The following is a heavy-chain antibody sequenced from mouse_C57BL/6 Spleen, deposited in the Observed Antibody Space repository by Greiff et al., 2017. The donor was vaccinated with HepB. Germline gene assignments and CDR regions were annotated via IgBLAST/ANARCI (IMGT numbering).Heavy chain of an antibody. CDR1: GYAFSSSW. J-gene: IGHJ3*01. CDR2: IYPGDGDT. V-gene: IGHV1-82*01. CDR3: ARDSSGFEGFAY. D-gene: IGHD3-2*02. Sequence: VKLQESGPELVKPGASVKISCKASGYAFSSSWMNWVKQRPGKGLEWIGRIYPGDGDTNYNGKFKGKATLTADKSSSTAYMQSSSLTSEDSAVYFCARDSSGFEGFAYWGQGTLVTVAA.